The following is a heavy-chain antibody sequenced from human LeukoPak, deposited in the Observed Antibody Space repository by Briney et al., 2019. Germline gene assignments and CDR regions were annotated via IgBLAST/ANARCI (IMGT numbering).Heavy chain of an antibody. J-gene: IGHJ6*02. CDR1: GYTFTSYG. V-gene: IGHV1-18*01. D-gene: IGHD6-13*01. CDR3: ARDQQLVPYYYYYAMDV. CDR2: ISVYNGNT. Sequence: GASVKVSCKASGYTFTSYGISWVRQAPGQGLEWMGWISVYNGNTNYAQKLQGRVTMATDTSTSTAYMELRSLRSDDTAVYYCARDQQLVPYYYYYAMDVWGQGTTVTVSS.